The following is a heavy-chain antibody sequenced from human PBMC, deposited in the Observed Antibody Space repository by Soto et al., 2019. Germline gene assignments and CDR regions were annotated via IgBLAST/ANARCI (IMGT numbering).Heavy chain of an antibody. Sequence: PGGSLRLCCAASEFTFSNYAMSWVRQAPGKGLEWVSAISYGGGTTYYADSVKGRFTISRDNSKNTLYLQMNSLRAEDTAVYYCAKNPGYYYYYYGMDVWGQGTTVTV. CDR2: ISYGGGTT. CDR3: AKNPGYYYYYYGMDV. V-gene: IGHV3-23*01. CDR1: EFTFSNYA. J-gene: IGHJ6*02.